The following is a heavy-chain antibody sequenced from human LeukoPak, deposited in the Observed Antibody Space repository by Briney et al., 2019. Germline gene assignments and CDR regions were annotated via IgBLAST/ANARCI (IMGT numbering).Heavy chain of an antibody. V-gene: IGHV3-64*01. Sequence: GGFLRLSCAASGFTFSSYAMHWVRQAPGKGLEYVSAISSNGGSTYYANSVKGRFTISRDNSKNTLYLQMGSLRAEDMAVYYCARDKDGHFDYWGQGTLVTVSS. CDR1: GFTFSSYA. CDR2: ISSNGGST. J-gene: IGHJ4*02. CDR3: ARDKDGHFDY.